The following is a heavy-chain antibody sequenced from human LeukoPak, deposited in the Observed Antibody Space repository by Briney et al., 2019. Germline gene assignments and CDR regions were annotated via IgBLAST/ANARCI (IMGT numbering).Heavy chain of an antibody. D-gene: IGHD3-10*01. J-gene: IGHJ5*02. CDR3: AKDLMRDRWFGES. V-gene: IGHV3-66*01. CDR2: IYNDGTT. CDR1: GFTVANNF. Sequence: GGSLRLSCAASGFTVANNFMSWVRQAPGKGLEWVSLIYNDGTTYYADSVKGRFTISRDNSKNTLHLQMNSLRVEDTAVYYCAKDLMRDRWFGESWGQGTLVTVSS.